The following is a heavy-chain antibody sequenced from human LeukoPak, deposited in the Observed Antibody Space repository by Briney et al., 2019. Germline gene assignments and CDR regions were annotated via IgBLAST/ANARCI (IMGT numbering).Heavy chain of an antibody. CDR1: GFTFSVYY. D-gene: IGHD6-13*01. V-gene: IGHV3-11*01. Sequence: GGSLRLSCAATGFTFSVYYMSWIRQAPGKGLEWVSYISSSGSTIYYADSVKGRFTISRDNAKNSLYLQMNSLRAEDTAVYYCARAGYKSRGSSWTNWFDPWGQGTLVTVSS. J-gene: IGHJ5*02. CDR2: ISSSGSTI. CDR3: ARAGYKSRGSSWTNWFDP.